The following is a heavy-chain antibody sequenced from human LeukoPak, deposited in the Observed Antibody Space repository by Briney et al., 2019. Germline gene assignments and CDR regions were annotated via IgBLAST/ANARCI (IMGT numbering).Heavy chain of an antibody. V-gene: IGHV3-21*01. CDR2: ISSSSSYI. Sequence: GGSLRLSCAASGFTFSSYSMNWVRQAPGKGLEWVSSISSSSSYIYYADSVKGRFTISRDNAKNSLYLQMNSLRAEDTAVFYCARDQVVGASSPYYFDYWGQGTLVTVSS. CDR3: ARDQVVGASSPYYFDY. J-gene: IGHJ4*02. D-gene: IGHD1-26*01. CDR1: GFTFSSYS.